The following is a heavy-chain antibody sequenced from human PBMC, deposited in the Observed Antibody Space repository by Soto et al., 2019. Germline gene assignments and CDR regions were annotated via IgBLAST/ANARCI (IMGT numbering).Heavy chain of an antibody. D-gene: IGHD1-26*01. V-gene: IGHV1-3*01. CDR2: INAGNGNT. J-gene: IGHJ3*02. Sequence: ASVKVSCKASGYTFTSCAMHWVRQAPGQRLEWMRWINAGNGNTKYSQKFQGRVTITRDTSASTAYMELSSLRSEDTAVYYCASYSTDSGSYYPDDAFDIWVQGTMVTVSS. CDR3: ASYSTDSGSYYPDDAFDI. CDR1: GYTFTSCA.